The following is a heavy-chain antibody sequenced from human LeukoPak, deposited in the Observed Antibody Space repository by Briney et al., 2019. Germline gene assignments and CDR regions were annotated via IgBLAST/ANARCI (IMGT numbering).Heavy chain of an antibody. Sequence: SETPSLTCAVYGGSFSGYYWSWIRQPPGKGLEWIGEINHSGSTNYNPSLKSRVTISVDTSKNQFSLKLSSVTAADTAVYYCARSGHVIPFDYWGQGTLVTVSS. CDR1: GGSFSGYY. CDR2: INHSGST. J-gene: IGHJ4*02. CDR3: ARSGHVIPFDY. V-gene: IGHV4-34*01. D-gene: IGHD2-21*01.